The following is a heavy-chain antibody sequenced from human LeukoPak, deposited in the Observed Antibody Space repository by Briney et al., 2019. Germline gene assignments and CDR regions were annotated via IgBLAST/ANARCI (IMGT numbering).Heavy chain of an antibody. V-gene: IGHV3-48*02. J-gene: IGHJ3*02. CDR3: AREGYYGAFDI. D-gene: IGHD3-10*01. CDR1: GFTFSDYS. CDR2: IGANSAI. Sequence: GGSLRLSCAASGFTFSDYSMNWVRQAPGKGLEWVSYIGANSAIYYADSVKGRLTISRDNAKNSLSLQMNSLRDDDTAVYYCAREGYYGAFDIWGQGTMVTVSS.